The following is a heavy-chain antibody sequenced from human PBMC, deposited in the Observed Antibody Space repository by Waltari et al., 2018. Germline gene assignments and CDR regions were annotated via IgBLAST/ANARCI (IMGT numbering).Heavy chain of an antibody. D-gene: IGHD3-22*01. CDR1: GGSISSYY. Sequence: QVQLQESGPGLVKPSETLSLTCTVSGGSISSYYWSWIRQPPGKGLEWIGYIYHSGSTNYNPSLKSLVTISVDTSKNQFSLKLSSVTAADTAVYYCARGGWHYFDYWGQGTLVTVSS. CDR3: ARGGWHYFDY. J-gene: IGHJ4*02. CDR2: IYHSGST. V-gene: IGHV4-59*13.